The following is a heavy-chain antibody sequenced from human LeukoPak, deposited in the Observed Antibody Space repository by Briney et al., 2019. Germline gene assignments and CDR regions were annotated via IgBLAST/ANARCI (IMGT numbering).Heavy chain of an antibody. D-gene: IGHD7-27*01. Sequence: ASVKVSCKSSGYTFTRYYIHWMRQAPGQGLGWMGIINPSGGNTNYAQKFQGRVTLTRDTSTSTVYMELSSLRSEDTAVYYCARDWNWGSSDAFDIWGQGTMVTVSS. V-gene: IGHV1-46*01. CDR1: GYTFTRYY. CDR2: INPSGGNT. J-gene: IGHJ3*02. CDR3: ARDWNWGSSDAFDI.